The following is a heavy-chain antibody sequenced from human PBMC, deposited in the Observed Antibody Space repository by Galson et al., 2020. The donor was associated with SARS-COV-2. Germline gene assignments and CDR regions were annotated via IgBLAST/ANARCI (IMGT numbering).Heavy chain of an antibody. CDR2: ISDDGGNQ. Sequence: TGGSLRLSCEASGFPFSSYTMPWVRQATGKGLEWVAVISDDGGNQYYADSVKGRFTISRDNSKNTLYLHMNSLRGEDTAVYYCARGGLELLYACDAWGQGTMVTVSS. CDR1: GFPFSSYT. CDR3: ARGGLELLYACDA. V-gene: IGHV3-30-3*01. D-gene: IGHD2-21*02. J-gene: IGHJ3*01.